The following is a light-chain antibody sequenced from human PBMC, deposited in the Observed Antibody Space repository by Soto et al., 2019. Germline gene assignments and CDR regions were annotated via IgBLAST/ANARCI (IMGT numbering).Light chain of an antibody. CDR1: QNINNY. V-gene: IGKV1-39*01. CDR2: SGT. Sequence: DIQMTQSPSSLSASVGDRVTLTCRASQNINNYLNWYQQKPGEAPKLLIFSGTKLQSGVPSRFSASGSASGTDFTLTIRSLQREDFGSYHCQQSYGTPDTFGQGTKLEIK. J-gene: IGKJ2*01. CDR3: QQSYGTPDT.